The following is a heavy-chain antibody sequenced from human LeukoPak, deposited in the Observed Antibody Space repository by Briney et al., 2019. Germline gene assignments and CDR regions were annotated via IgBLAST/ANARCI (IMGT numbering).Heavy chain of an antibody. J-gene: IGHJ6*03. V-gene: IGHV3-23*01. Sequence: PGRSLRLSCAASGFTFNKYAMSWVRQAPGMGLEWLSYVSGSGGATYYADSVKGRFTISRDNSKNTVYLQMGSLRAEDTAVYYCAKNRGGTYKYYMDVWGNGTTVTVSS. CDR3: AKNRGGTYKYYMDV. D-gene: IGHD1-1*01. CDR2: VSGSGGAT. CDR1: GFTFNKYA.